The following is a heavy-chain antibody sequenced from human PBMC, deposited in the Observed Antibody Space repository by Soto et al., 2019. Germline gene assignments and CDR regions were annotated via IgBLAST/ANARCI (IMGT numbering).Heavy chain of an antibody. CDR1: GGSVSSTNW. J-gene: IGHJ4*02. CDR2: IYHSGST. D-gene: IGHD6-19*01. Sequence: QVQLQESGPGLVEPSGTLSLTCAVSGGSVSSTNWWSWVRQPPGKGLEWIGEIYHSGSTYYNPSLKSRVTISLDKSKNQFSLRLSSVTAADTAVYFCARDRAVSARGSFDYWGQGTRVTVSS. CDR3: ARDRAVSARGSFDY. V-gene: IGHV4-4*02.